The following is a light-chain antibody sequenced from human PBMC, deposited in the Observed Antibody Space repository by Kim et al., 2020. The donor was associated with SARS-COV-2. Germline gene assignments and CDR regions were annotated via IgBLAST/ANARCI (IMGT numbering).Light chain of an antibody. J-gene: IGKJ4*01. CDR2: GAS. CDR3: QQYGSPLLT. CDR1: PSLTSSY. Sequence: PPGESATLSCRASPSLTSSYLACYQRKPGRAPRLLIYGASSRASGMPDRFSGSGSGRDFTLTISRLEPENSAVYYCQQYGSPLLTFGGGTKVDIK. V-gene: IGKV3-20*01.